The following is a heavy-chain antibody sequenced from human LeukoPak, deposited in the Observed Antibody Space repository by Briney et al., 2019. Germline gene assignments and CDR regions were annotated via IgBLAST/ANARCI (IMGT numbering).Heavy chain of an antibody. CDR2: IYSGGST. J-gene: IGHJ4*02. Sequence: GGSLRISCAASGFTVSSNFMTWVRQAPGKGLEWVSVIYSGGSTNYADSVKGRFTISRDNSKNSLYLQMNSLRAEDTAVYYCARDDDSSSWEFDSWGQGTLVTVSS. CDR1: GFTVSSNF. D-gene: IGHD6-13*01. CDR3: ARDDDSSSWEFDS. V-gene: IGHV3-53*01.